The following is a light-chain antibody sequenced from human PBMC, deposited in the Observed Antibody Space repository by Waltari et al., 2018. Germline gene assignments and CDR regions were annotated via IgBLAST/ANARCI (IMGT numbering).Light chain of an antibody. CDR2: AAS. V-gene: IGKV1-39*01. CDR1: QSISSY. CDR3: QQSYSTLLT. J-gene: IGKJ4*01. Sequence: DIQMTQSTSSLSASVGDRVTITCRASQSISSYLNWYQQKPGKAPKLLIYAASSLQSWVPSSFSGSGSGTDFTLTISSLQPEDFATYYCQQSYSTLLTFGGGTKVEIK.